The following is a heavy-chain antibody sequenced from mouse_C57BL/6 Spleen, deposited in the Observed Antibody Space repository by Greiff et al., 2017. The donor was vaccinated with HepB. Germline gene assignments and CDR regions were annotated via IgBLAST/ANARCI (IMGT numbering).Heavy chain of an antibody. CDR2: FYPGSGSI. Sequence: VQGVESGAELVKPGASVKLSCKASGYTFTEYTIHWVKQRSGQGLEWIGWFYPGSGSIKYNEKFKDKATLTADKSSSTVYMELSRLTSEDSAVYFCARHEVGYYAMDYWGQGTSVTVSS. CDR3: ARHEVGYYAMDY. J-gene: IGHJ4*01. V-gene: IGHV1-62-2*01. CDR1: GYTFTEYT.